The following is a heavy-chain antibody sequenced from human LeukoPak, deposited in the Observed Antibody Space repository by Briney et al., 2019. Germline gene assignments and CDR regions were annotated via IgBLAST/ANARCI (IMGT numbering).Heavy chain of an antibody. V-gene: IGHV4-34*01. CDR2: INHSGST. CDR1: GGSFSGYY. J-gene: IGHJ6*03. Sequence: PSETLSLTCAVYGGSFSGYYWNWIRQPPGKGLKRIGYINHSGSTNYNPSLKSRVTISVDTSKNQFSLKLSSVTAADTAVYYCARSKEEGITIFGVVIQASSYYYYMDVWGKGTTVTVSS. D-gene: IGHD3-3*01. CDR3: ARSKEEGITIFGVVIQASSYYYYMDV.